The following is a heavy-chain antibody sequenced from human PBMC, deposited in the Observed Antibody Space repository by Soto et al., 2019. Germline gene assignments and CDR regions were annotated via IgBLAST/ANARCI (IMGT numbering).Heavy chain of an antibody. V-gene: IGHV3-23*01. J-gene: IGHJ6*02. CDR2: ISGSGGST. CDR3: ARGSIAAAGTAPYGMDV. D-gene: IGHD6-13*01. CDR1: GFTFSSYA. Sequence: PGGSLRLSCAASGFTFSSYAMSWVRQAPGKGLEWVSAISGSGGSTYYADSVKGRFTISRDNSKNTLYLQMNSLRAEDTAVYYCARGSIAAAGTAPYGMDVWGQGTTVTVSS.